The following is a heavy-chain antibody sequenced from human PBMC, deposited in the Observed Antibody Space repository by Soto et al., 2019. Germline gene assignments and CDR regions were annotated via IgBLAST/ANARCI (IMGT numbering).Heavy chain of an antibody. D-gene: IGHD2-8*01. CDR3: ARLVYDTRLNYMYFDF. Sequence: SETLSLTCAVSGVSFSSGNWWTWVRQTPQRGLVYIGEIFHDGTANYYPSFERRVAISVDTSKNQFSLKLTSVIAADTAIYFCARLVYDTRLNYMYFDFWGQGALVTVSS. J-gene: IGHJ4*02. V-gene: IGHV4-4*02. CDR2: IFHDGTA. CDR1: GVSFSSGNW.